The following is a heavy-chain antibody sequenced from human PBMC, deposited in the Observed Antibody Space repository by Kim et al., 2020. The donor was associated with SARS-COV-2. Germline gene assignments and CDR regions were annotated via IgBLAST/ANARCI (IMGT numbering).Heavy chain of an antibody. J-gene: IGHJ3*02. D-gene: IGHD3-16*02. CDR1: GGSFSGYY. Sequence: SETLSLTCAVYGGSFSGYYWSWIRQPPGKGLEWIGEINHSGSTNYNPSLKSRVTISVDTSKNQFSLKLSSVTAADTAVYYCARVSLHYVWGSYRRGAFDIWGQGTMVTVSS. CDR2: INHSGST. CDR3: ARVSLHYVWGSYRRGAFDI. V-gene: IGHV4-34*01.